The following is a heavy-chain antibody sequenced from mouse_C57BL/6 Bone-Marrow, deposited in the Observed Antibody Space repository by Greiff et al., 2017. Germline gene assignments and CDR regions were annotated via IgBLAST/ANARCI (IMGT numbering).Heavy chain of an antibody. CDR1: GFSLTSYA. Sequence: QVQLQESGPGLVAPSQSLSITCTVSGFSLTSYAISWVRQPPGQGLEWLGVIWPGGGTNYNSDLKSRLIISKDNSKCQVFLKMNNLQPDDTARDYCAGNYYYVGCAYWGQGTLVTVSA. V-gene: IGHV2-9-1*01. J-gene: IGHJ3*01. D-gene: IGHD1-1*01. CDR2: IWPGGGT. CDR3: AGNYYYVGCAY.